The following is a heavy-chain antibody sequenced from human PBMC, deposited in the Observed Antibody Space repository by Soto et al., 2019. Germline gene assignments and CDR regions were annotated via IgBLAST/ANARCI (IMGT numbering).Heavy chain of an antibody. J-gene: IGHJ4*02. Sequence: AASVKVSCKASGYTFTSYYMHWVRQAPGQGLEWMGWINPNSGDTNYAQKFQGRVTMTRDTSFRTAYMELSRLRSDDRAVYYCARGGTIFGVVIRAPFDYWGQGTLVTVSS. D-gene: IGHD3-3*01. CDR3: ARGGTIFGVVIRAPFDY. CDR2: INPNSGDT. CDR1: GYTFTSYY. V-gene: IGHV1-2*02.